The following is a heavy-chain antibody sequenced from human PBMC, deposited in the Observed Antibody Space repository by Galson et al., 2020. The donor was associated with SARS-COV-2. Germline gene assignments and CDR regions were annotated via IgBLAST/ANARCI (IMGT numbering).Heavy chain of an antibody. V-gene: IGHV2-5*01. Sequence: ESGPTLVKPTQTLTLTCTLSGFSISTSGVGVGWIRQPPGKALEWLALIYWNDDKRISPSLQNRVTITKDTSRNQVVLRLTNADPVDTATYYCAHWAIFGVVTLDVFDFWGPGTMVTVSS. CDR3: AHWAIFGVVTLDVFDF. D-gene: IGHD3-3*01. CDR1: GFSISTSGVG. J-gene: IGHJ3*01. CDR2: IYWNDDK.